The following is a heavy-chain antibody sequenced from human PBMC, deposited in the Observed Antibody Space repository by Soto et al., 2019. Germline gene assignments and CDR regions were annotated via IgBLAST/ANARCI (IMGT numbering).Heavy chain of an antibody. J-gene: IGHJ6*01. CDR1: GGSFSKYG. Sequence: QVQLVQSGAEVKMPGSSVRVSCKASGGSFSKYGISWVRQAPGQGLEWMGGIIPMFGIGNYAEKFLGRVTMTADESTSTSHMELSSLRSEDTAVYFCARGDRENYFYAMDAWGQGTTVTVSS. D-gene: IGHD1-26*01. V-gene: IGHV1-69*01. CDR3: ARGDRENYFYAMDA. CDR2: IIPMFGIG.